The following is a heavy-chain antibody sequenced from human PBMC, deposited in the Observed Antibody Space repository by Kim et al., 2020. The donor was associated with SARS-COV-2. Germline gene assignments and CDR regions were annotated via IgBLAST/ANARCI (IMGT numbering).Heavy chain of an antibody. CDR2: IIPILGIA. J-gene: IGHJ4*02. CDR3: AMTWVPSSGVVLH. V-gene: IGHV1-69*04. CDR1: GGTFSSYA. Sequence: SVKVSCKASGGTFSSYAISWVRQAPGQGLEWMGRIIPILGIANYAQKFQGRVTITADKSTSTAYMELSSLRSEDTAVYYCAMTWVPSSGVVLHWGQGTLVTVSS. D-gene: IGHD3-3*01.